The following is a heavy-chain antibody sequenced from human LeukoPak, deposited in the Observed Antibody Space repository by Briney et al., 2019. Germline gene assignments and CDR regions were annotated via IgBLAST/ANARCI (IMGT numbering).Heavy chain of an antibody. CDR3: ARVVIVVVPAALDV. J-gene: IGHJ6*04. Sequence: SETLSLTCAVYGGSFSGYYWSWIRQPPGKGLEWIGEINHSGSTNYNPSLKSRVTISVDTSKNQFSLKLSSVTAADTAAYYCARVVIVVVPAALDVWGKGTTVTVSS. CDR1: GGSFSGYY. V-gene: IGHV4-34*01. CDR2: INHSGST. D-gene: IGHD2-2*01.